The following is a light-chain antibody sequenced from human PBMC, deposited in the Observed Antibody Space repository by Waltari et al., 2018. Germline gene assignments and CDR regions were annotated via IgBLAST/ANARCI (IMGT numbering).Light chain of an antibody. CDR3: QQFNRYPWT. V-gene: IGKV1-16*01. J-gene: IGKJ1*01. Sequence: DVQMTQSPGSLSASVGDSVSLTCRASDDIYNYVAWLQPKPGKAPKPLIYSVSSLRRGVPSRFRGSRSGTNFTLTISYLQPEDFATYFCQQFNRYPWTFGQGTKVEI. CDR1: DDIYNY. CDR2: SVS.